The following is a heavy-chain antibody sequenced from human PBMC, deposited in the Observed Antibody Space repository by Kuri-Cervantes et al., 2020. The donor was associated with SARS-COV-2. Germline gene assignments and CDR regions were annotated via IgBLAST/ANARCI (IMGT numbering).Heavy chain of an antibody. CDR3: ARDGSQILEWLLQSYYYYMDV. CDR2: MSSGGAYI. J-gene: IGHJ6*03. D-gene: IGHD3-3*01. CDR1: GFTSSDYA. Sequence: GGSLRLSCAASGFTSSDYAMNWVRQAPGKGLEWVSSMSSGGAYIYYADSVQGRFTISRDNAKNSLYLQMNSLRAEDTAVYYCARDGSQILEWLLQSYYYYMDVWGKGTTVTVSS. V-gene: IGHV3-21*01.